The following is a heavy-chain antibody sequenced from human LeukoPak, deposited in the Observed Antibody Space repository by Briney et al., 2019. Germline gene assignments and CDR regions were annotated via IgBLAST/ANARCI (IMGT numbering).Heavy chain of an antibody. CDR1: GYTFTSYG. CDR3: ARDEGSSGWYDTYYFDY. D-gene: IGHD6-19*01. Sequence: ASVKVSCKASGYTFTSYGISWVRQAPGQGLKWMGWISAYNGNTNYAQKLQGRVTMTTDTSTSTAYMELRSLRSDDTAVYYCARDEGSSGWYDTYYFDYWGQGTLVTVSS. J-gene: IGHJ4*02. V-gene: IGHV1-18*01. CDR2: ISAYNGNT.